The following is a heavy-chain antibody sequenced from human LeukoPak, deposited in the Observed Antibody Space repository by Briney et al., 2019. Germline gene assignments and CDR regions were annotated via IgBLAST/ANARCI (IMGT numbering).Heavy chain of an antibody. J-gene: IGHJ3*02. V-gene: IGHV1-18*01. CDR2: ISAYNGNT. CDR3: ARGGLILWWSGAFDI. D-gene: IGHD2-21*01. Sequence: GASVKVSCKASGYTFTSYGISWVRQAPGQGLEWMGWISAYNGNTNYAQKLQGRVTMTTDTSTSTAYMELRSLRSNDTAVYYCARGGLILWWSGAFDIWGQGTMVTVSS. CDR1: GYTFTSYG.